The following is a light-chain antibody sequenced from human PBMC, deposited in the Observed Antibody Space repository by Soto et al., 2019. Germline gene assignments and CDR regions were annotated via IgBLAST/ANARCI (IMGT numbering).Light chain of an antibody. V-gene: IGKV1-5*03. CDR2: KAS. J-gene: IGKJ1*01. CDR1: QSINGW. Sequence: DIQMTQSPSTLSASVGDRVTITCRDSQSINGWLAWYQQKPVQAPNLLIYKASTLESGVPSRFSGSGCGTEFTLTVSSLQPDDFATYYCHQYHNFPRTFGQGTKVDIK. CDR3: HQYHNFPRT.